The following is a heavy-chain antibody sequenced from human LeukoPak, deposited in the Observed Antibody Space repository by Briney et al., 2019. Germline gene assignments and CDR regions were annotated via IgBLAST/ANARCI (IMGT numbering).Heavy chain of an antibody. CDR3: ARGGYYYDSTSYSLDY. D-gene: IGHD3-22*01. CDR2: INHSGST. Sequence: SETLSLTCAVYGGSFSGYYWSWIRQPPGKGLEWIGEINHSGSTNYNPSLKSRVTISVDTSKNQFSLKLSSVTAADTAVYYCARGGYYYDSTSYSLDYWGQGTLVTVSS. V-gene: IGHV4-34*01. J-gene: IGHJ4*02. CDR1: GGSFSGYY.